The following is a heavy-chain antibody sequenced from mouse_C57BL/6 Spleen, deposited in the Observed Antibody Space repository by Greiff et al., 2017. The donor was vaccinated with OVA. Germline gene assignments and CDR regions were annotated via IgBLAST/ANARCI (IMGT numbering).Heavy chain of an antibody. J-gene: IGHJ2*01. CDR2: IDPETGGT. CDR3: TRWGDYFDY. Sequence: VQLQQSGAELVRPGASVTLSCKASGYTFTDYEMHWVKQTPGHGLEWIGAIDPETGGTAYNQKFKGKAILTADKSSSTAYMALRSLTSEDSAVYYCTRWGDYFDYWGQGTTLTVSS. CDR1: GYTFTDYE. V-gene: IGHV1-15*01.